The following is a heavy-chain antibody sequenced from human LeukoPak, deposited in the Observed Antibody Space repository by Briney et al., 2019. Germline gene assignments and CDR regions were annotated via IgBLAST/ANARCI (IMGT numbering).Heavy chain of an antibody. Sequence: PSETLSLTCTVSGGSISSSSYYWGWIRQPPGKGLEWIGSIYYSGGTYYNPSLKSRVTISVDTSKNQFSLKLSSVTAADTAVYYCARQKYSNYMVIDYYYYYGMDVWGQGTTVTVSS. CDR1: GGSISSSSYY. V-gene: IGHV4-39*01. J-gene: IGHJ6*02. CDR2: IYYSGGT. D-gene: IGHD3-22*01. CDR3: ARQKYSNYMVIDYYYYYGMDV.